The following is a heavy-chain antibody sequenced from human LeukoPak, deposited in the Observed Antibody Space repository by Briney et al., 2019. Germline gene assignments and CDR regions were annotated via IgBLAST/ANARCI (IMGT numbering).Heavy chain of an antibody. Sequence: GGSLRLSCAASGFTFSDFAMIWVRQPPGKGLEWVSSTFQGGGEIHYADSVRGRFTISRDNSRSTLFLQMNSQRGEDTAIYYCATYRQVMLPFEAWGRGTLVTVSS. CDR1: GFTFSDFA. D-gene: IGHD5-18*01. V-gene: IGHV3-23*01. J-gene: IGHJ5*02. CDR3: ATYRQVMLPFEA. CDR2: TFQGGGEI.